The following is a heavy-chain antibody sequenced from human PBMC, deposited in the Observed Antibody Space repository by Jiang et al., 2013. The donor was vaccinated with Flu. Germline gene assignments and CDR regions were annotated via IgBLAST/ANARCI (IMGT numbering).Heavy chain of an antibody. V-gene: IGHV3-49*04. D-gene: IGHD4-17*01. CDR1: GFTFSSSA. Sequence: VQLVESLRLSCAASGFTFSSSAMSWVRQAPGKGLEWVGFIRSKAYGGTTEYAASVKGRFTISRDDSKSIAYLQMNSLKTXDTAVYYCSSIENGGDYNWGQGTL. CDR2: IRSKAYGGTT. CDR3: SSIENGGDYN. J-gene: IGHJ4*02.